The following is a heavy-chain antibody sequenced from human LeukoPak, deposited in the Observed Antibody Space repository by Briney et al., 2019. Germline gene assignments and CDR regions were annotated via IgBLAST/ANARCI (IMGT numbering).Heavy chain of an antibody. CDR1: GGSISSYY. J-gene: IGHJ4*02. CDR2: IYYSGST. V-gene: IGHV4-59*12. CDR3: ARGVYYYFDY. Sequence: SETLSLTCTVSGGSISSYYWSWIRQPPGKGLEWIGYIYYSGSTNYNPSLKSRVTISVDTSKNQFSLKLSSVTAADTAVYYCARGVYYYFDYWGQGTLVTVSS. D-gene: IGHD5/OR15-5a*01.